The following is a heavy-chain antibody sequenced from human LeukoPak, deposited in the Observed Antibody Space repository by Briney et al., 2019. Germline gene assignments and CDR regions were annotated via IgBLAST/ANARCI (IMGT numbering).Heavy chain of an antibody. J-gene: IGHJ5*02. Sequence: SETLSLTCAVSGYSISSGYFWGWLRQSPGKGLQWIGSIYHTGSTYYNPSLESPVTITLDTSNNQFSLNLESVTAADTAVYYCARDLGLTISHNWFDPWGQGTLVTVFS. CDR2: IYHTGST. CDR1: GYSISSGYF. V-gene: IGHV4-38-2*02. CDR3: ARDLGLTISHNWFDP. D-gene: IGHD3-9*01.